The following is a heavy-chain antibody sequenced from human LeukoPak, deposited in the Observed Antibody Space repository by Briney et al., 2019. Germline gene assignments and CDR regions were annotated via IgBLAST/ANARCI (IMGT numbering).Heavy chain of an antibody. Sequence: SETLSLTCTVSGGSISSSSYYWGWIRQPPGKGLEWIGSIYYSGSTYYNPSLKSRVTISVDTSKNQFSLKLSSVTAADTAVYYCATQSIRYFDWLLSYTYNWFDPWGQGTLVTVSS. V-gene: IGHV4-39*01. J-gene: IGHJ5*02. CDR2: IYYSGST. D-gene: IGHD3-9*01. CDR1: GGSISSSSYY. CDR3: ATQSIRYFDWLLSYTYNWFDP.